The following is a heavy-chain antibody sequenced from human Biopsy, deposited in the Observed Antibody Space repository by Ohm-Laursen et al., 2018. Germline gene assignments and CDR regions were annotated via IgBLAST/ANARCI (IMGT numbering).Heavy chain of an antibody. D-gene: IGHD3-3*01. CDR2: IFDDGAT. CDR1: GGSVRGYY. Sequence: SRTLSLTCGVSGGSVRGYYWSWIRQTSGTGLAWIGHIFDDGATNYSPSPSLQGRVTLPIDTSENTFSLTLTSLTRADTGVYYCARVRGSGFFAFDIWGRGTTVSVSS. CDR3: ARVRGSGFFAFDI. J-gene: IGHJ3*02. V-gene: IGHV4-59*02.